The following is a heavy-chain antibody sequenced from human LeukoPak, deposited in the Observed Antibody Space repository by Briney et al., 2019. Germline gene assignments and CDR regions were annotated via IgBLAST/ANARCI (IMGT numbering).Heavy chain of an antibody. J-gene: IGHJ3*02. Sequence: GGSLRLSCAASGFAFNTYSMNWVRQAPGKGLQWVSSITTTSTSKYYADSVKGRFTISRDNAKNSLYLQMDSLRDEDTAVYYCVRDAAYSAFNMWGQGTMVTVSS. V-gene: IGHV3-48*02. CDR2: ITTTSTSK. CDR3: VRDAAYSAFNM. D-gene: IGHD4-11*01. CDR1: GFAFNTYS.